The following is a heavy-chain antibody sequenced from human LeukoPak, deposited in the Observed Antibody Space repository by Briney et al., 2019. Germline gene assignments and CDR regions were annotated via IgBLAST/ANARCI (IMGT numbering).Heavy chain of an antibody. D-gene: IGHD3-22*01. J-gene: IGHJ4*02. CDR2: INPNSGGT. V-gene: IGHV1-2*02. CDR1: GYAFTSYA. CDR3: ARGEVNYYDSSGLFPGFDY. Sequence: ASVKVSCKASGYAFTSYAMNWVRQAPGQGLEWMGWINPNSGGTNYAQKFQGRVTMTRDTSISTAYMELSRLRSDDTAVYYCARGEVNYYDSSGLFPGFDYWGQGTLVTVSS.